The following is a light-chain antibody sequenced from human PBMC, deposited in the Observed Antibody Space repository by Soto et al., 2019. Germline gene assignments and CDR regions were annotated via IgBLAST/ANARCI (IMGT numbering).Light chain of an antibody. V-gene: IGKV1-39*01. CDR2: AAS. J-gene: IGKJ3*01. CDR1: QNSVNY. Sequence: DIQMTQSPSSLSASVGDRVTISCRASQNSVNYLNWYQQKPGKAPQLLIYAASNLQSGVPSRFSGSGSGTYFTLTISSLQPEDFASYYCQQSYSIPFAFGPGTKVDI. CDR3: QQSYSIPFA.